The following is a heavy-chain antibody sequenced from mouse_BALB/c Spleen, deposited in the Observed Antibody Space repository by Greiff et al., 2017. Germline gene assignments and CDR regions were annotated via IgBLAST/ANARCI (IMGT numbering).Heavy chain of an antibody. CDR2: ISSGGST. J-gene: IGHJ4*01. Sequence: EVQRVESGGGLVKPGGSLKLSCAASGFTFSSYAMSWVRQTPEKRLEWVASISSGGSTYYPDSVKGRFTISRDNARNILYLQMSSLRSEDTAMYYCARAKGAMDYWGQGTSVTVSS. CDR1: GFTFSSYA. V-gene: IGHV5-6-5*01. CDR3: ARAKGAMDY.